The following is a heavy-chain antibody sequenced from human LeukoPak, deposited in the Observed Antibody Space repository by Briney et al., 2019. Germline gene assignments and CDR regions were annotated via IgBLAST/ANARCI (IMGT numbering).Heavy chain of an antibody. CDR3: ARAGIVVVPAAMEPFDY. CDR1: GGSISSSSYY. V-gene: IGHV4-39*07. J-gene: IGHJ4*02. CDR2: IYYSGST. Sequence: SETLSLTCTVSGGSISSSSYYWGWIRQPPRKGLEWIGSIYYSGSTCYNPSLKSRVTISVDTSKNQFSLKLSSVTAADTAVYYCARAGIVVVPAAMEPFDYWGQGTLVTVSS. D-gene: IGHD2-2*01.